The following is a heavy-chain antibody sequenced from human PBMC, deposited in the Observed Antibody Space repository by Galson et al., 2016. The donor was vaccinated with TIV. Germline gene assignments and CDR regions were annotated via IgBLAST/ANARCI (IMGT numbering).Heavy chain of an antibody. D-gene: IGHD6-6*01. CDR1: GYSFSSCA. V-gene: IGHV7-4-1*02. Sequence: SVKVSCKASGYSFSSCAMHWVRQAPGQGLEWMGLINPTTGKSTYAQGFTGRFVFSFDTSVSTSYLEISSLKADDTAVYYCVRDLEFSRSSGDRWGQGTLVTVSS. J-gene: IGHJ5*02. CDR2: INPTTGKS. CDR3: VRDLEFSRSSGDR.